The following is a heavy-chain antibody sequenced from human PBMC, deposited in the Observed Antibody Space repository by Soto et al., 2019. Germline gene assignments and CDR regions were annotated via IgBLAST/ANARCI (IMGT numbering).Heavy chain of an antibody. Sequence: GGSLRLSCAASGFTFSSYWMYWFRQAPGKGLVWVSRLDSGGSSTTYADSVKGRFTISRDNAKNTLYLQMNGLRAEDTAVYYCARWFTYGNFDYFDYWGKGTQVTVSS. CDR1: GFTFSSYW. CDR3: ARWFTYGNFDYFDY. CDR2: LDSGGSST. V-gene: IGHV3-74*01. J-gene: IGHJ4*02. D-gene: IGHD3-10*01.